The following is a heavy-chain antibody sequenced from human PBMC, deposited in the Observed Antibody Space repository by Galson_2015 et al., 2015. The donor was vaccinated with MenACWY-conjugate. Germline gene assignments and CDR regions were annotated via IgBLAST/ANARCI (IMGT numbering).Heavy chain of an antibody. CDR1: GFTFGSYS. CDR3: ARGTGYSSLGYFTSGYYFDY. D-gene: IGHD6-19*01. V-gene: IGHV3-48*02. CDR2: INSSSSTI. Sequence: SLRLSCAVSGFTFGSYSMNWVRQAPGKGLEWVSYINSSSSTIYYTDSVKGRFTISRDNAKNSLYLQMNSLRDEDTAVYYCARGTGYSSLGYFTSGYYFDYWGQGSLVTVSS. J-gene: IGHJ4*02.